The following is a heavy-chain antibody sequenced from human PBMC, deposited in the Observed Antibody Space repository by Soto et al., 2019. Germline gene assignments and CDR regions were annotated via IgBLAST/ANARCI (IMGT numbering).Heavy chain of an antibody. CDR2: IIPIFGTA. CDR3: AKDRAATLFLSFDY. CDR1: RCTVYIYA. V-gene: IGHV1-69*13. Sequence: SVKIVCKSSRCTVYIYAISVVRQAPGQGLEWMGGIIPIFGTANYAQKFQGRVTITADESTSTAYMELNSLRAEDTAVYYCAKDRAATLFLSFDYWGHGTLVTVSS. J-gene: IGHJ4*01. D-gene: IGHD3-16*01.